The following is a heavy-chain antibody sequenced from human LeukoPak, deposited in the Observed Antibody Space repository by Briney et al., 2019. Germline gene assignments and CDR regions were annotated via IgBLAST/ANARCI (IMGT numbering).Heavy chain of an antibody. CDR3: ARDLAYCYDSSGYYYFDY. D-gene: IGHD3-22*01. CDR2: INPSGGST. CDR1: GYTFTSYS. J-gene: IGHJ4*02. V-gene: IGHV1-46*01. Sequence: ASVKVSCKASGYTFTSYSMHWVRQAPGQGLEWMGIINPSGGSTSYAQKFQGRVTMTRDTSTSTVYMELSSLRSEDTAVYYCARDLAYCYDSSGYYYFDYWGQGTLATVSS.